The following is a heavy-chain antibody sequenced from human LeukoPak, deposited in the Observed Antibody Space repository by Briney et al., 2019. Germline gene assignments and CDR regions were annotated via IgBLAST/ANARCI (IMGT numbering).Heavy chain of an antibody. D-gene: IGHD6-19*01. J-gene: IGHJ4*02. CDR1: GGSISSSSYY. CDR2: IYYSGST. V-gene: IGHV4-39*07. Sequence: SSETLSLTCTVSGGSISSSSYYWGWIRQPPGKGLEWIGSIYYSGSTYYNPSLKRRVTISVDTSKNQFSLKLSSVTAADTAVYYCARGVLQQWLVLRYFDYWGQGTLVTVSS. CDR3: ARGVLQQWLVLRYFDY.